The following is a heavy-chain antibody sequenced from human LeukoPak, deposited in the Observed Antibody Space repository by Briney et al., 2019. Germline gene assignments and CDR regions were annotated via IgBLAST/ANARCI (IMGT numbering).Heavy chain of an antibody. CDR3: ARGQRTSWYTNFDY. D-gene: IGHD6-13*01. CDR2: ISYDGSNK. CDR1: GFAFSSYG. J-gene: IGHJ4*02. V-gene: IGHV3-30*03. Sequence: GGSLRLSCAASGFAFSSYGMHWVRQAPGKGLEWVAVISYDGSNKYYADSVKGRFTISRDNSKNTLYLQMNSLRAEDTAVYYCARGQRTSWYTNFDYWGQGTLVTVSS.